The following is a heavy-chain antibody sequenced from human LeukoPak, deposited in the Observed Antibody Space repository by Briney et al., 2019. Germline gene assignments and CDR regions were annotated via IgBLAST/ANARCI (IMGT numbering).Heavy chain of an antibody. J-gene: IGHJ4*02. CDR3: ARGQNKCLGH. V-gene: IGHV1-46*01. D-gene: IGHD2/OR15-2a*01. Sequence: GASVKVSCKASGYTFTSYYMHWVRQAPGQGLEWMGVINPSGGGTTYAQRFQGRVTMTRDTSTSTVHMELSSLRSEDTAVYCARGQNKCLGHWGQGTLVTVSS. CDR1: GYTFTSYY. CDR2: INPSGGGT.